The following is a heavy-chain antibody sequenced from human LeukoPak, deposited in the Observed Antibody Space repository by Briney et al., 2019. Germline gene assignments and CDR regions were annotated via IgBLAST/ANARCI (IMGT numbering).Heavy chain of an antibody. V-gene: IGHV1-69*05. D-gene: IGHD4-17*01. CDR3: ARESTVTIGFDY. CDR1: GGTFSSYA. CDR2: IIPIFGTA. Sequence: SVKVSCKASGGTFSSYAISWVRQAPGQGLEWMGGIIPIFGTANYAQKFQGRVTITTDESTSTAYMELSSLRSEDAAVYYCARESTVTIGFDYWGQGTLVTVSS. J-gene: IGHJ4*02.